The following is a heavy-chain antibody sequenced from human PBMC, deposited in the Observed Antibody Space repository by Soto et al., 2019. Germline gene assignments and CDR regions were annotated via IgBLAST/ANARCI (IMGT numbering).Heavy chain of an antibody. J-gene: IGHJ4*02. V-gene: IGHV1-46*03. D-gene: IGHD3-16*02. CDR2: INPSGGST. Sequence: GASVKVSCKASGYTFTSYYMHWVRQAPGQGLEWMGIINPSGGSTSYAQKFQGRVTMTRDTSTSTVYMELSSLRSEDTAVYYCARGREFGGVIVLNIFDYWGQGTLVTVSS. CDR3: ARGREFGGVIVLNIFDY. CDR1: GYTFTSYY.